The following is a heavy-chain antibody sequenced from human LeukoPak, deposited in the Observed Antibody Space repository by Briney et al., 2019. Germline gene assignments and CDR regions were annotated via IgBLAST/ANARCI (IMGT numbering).Heavy chain of an antibody. CDR2: INPNSGDT. CDR3: ARDYCGGDCFPDY. Sequence: ASVKVSCKASGYTFTGYYVHWVRQAPGQGLEWMGRINPNSGDTNYAQKFQGRVTMTRDTSISTAYMELSRLRSDDSAVYYCARDYCGGDCFPDYWGQGTLVTVSS. V-gene: IGHV1-2*06. D-gene: IGHD2-21*02. CDR1: GYTFTGYY. J-gene: IGHJ4*02.